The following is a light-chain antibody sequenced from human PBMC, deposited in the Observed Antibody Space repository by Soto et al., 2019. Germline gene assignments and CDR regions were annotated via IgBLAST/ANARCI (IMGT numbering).Light chain of an antibody. CDR3: CSYAGSFTYV. J-gene: IGLJ1*01. CDR1: NSGVVNYEY. CDR2: EGR. Sequence: QSALSQPASVSGSPGQSITISCTGINSGVVNYEYVSWYQQFPDKAPKLIIYEGRERPSGLSNRFSGSKSGNTASLTISGLQAEDEADYYCCSYAGSFTYVFGTGTKVTVL. V-gene: IGLV2-23*01.